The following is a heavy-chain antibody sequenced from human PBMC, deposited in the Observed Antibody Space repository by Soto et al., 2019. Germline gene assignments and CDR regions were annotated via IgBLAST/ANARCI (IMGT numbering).Heavy chain of an antibody. J-gene: IGHJ4*02. CDR3: ARGSSGLYDY. Sequence: GESLKISCKGSGYSFANYCIAWVRQMPGKGLEWMGIFYSGDSDTRYSPSFQGQVVISGDKSINTAYLQWTSLKASDTAMYYCARGSSGLYDYWGQGTLVTVSS. CDR1: GYSFANYC. V-gene: IGHV5-51*01. CDR2: FYSGDSDT. D-gene: IGHD6-19*01.